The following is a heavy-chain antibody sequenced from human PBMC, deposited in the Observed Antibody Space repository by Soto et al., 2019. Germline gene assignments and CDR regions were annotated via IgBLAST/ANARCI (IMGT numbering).Heavy chain of an antibody. J-gene: IGHJ4*02. V-gene: IGHV4-59*08. D-gene: IGHD6-19*01. CDR2: IYYNGST. Sequence: KPSETLSLTCTVSGGSISSYYWSWIRQPPGKGLEWIGYIYYNGSTNYNPSLKSRVTISLDTSKNQFSLRLSSVTAADTAVYYCARQSRGVAVAGLDYWGQGTLVTVSS. CDR1: GGSISSYY. CDR3: ARQSRGVAVAGLDY.